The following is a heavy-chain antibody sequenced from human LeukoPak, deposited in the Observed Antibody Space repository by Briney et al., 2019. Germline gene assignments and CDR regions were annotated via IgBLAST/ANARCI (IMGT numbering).Heavy chain of an antibody. Sequence: SETLSLTCTVSGGSINSYYWSWIRQPAGKGLEWIGRIFSSGNTIYNPSLQSRVTMSVDTSKNQFSLRLNSVTAADTAVYYCARSPHRLIGHWFAPWGQGPLVSVSS. V-gene: IGHV4-4*07. CDR3: ARSPHRLIGHWFAP. CDR2: IFSSGNT. CDR1: GGSINSYY. J-gene: IGHJ5*02. D-gene: IGHD3-16*01.